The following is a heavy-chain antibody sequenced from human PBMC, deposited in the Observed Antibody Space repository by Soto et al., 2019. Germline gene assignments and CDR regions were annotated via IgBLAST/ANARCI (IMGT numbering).Heavy chain of an antibody. V-gene: IGHV3-66*01. CDR2: IYSGGST. J-gene: IGHJ5*02. Sequence: EVQLVESGGGLVQPGGSLRLSCAASGFTVSSNYISWVRQAPGKGLEWVSVIYSGGSTYYADSVKGRFTISRDNSKNTLDLQMNSLRAEDTAVYYCAIDRAPRYYYDSSGYSVGLFDPWCQGTLVTVSS. D-gene: IGHD3-22*01. CDR1: GFTVSSNY. CDR3: AIDRAPRYYYDSSGYSVGLFDP.